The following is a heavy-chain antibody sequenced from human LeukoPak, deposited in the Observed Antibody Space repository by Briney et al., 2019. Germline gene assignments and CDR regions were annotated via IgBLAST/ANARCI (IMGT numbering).Heavy chain of an antibody. CDR3: ARSPLSDFWSGYYTYYFDY. J-gene: IGHJ4*02. D-gene: IGHD3-3*01. CDR2: ISAYNGNT. Sequence: GASVKVSCKASGYTFTSYGISWVRQAPGQGLEWMGWISAYNGNTNYAQKLQGRVTMTTDTSTSTAYMELRSLRSDDTAVYYCARSPLSDFWSGYYTYYFDYWGQGTLVTVSS. V-gene: IGHV1-18*01. CDR1: GYTFTSYG.